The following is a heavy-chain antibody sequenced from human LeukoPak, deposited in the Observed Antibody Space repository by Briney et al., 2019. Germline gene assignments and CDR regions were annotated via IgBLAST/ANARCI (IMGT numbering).Heavy chain of an antibody. V-gene: IGHV3-9*01. CDR2: ISWNSGSI. D-gene: IGHD5-12*01. J-gene: IGHJ4*02. CDR3: ARGQAGGYRGYDSDPYFDY. CDR1: GFTFDDYA. Sequence: GGSLRLSCAASGFTFDDYAMHWVRQAPGKGLEWVSGISWNSGSIGYADSVKGRFTISRDNAKNSLYLQMNSLRAEDTALYCCARGQAGGYRGYDSDPYFDYWGQGTLVTVSS.